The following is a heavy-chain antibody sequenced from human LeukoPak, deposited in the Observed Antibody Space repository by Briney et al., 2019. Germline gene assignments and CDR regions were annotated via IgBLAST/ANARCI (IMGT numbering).Heavy chain of an antibody. J-gene: IGHJ4*02. CDR2: IYYSGST. D-gene: IGHD3-22*01. Sequence: SETLSLTCTVSGGSISSYYWSWIRQPPGKGLEWIGYIYYSGSTNYNPSLKSRVTISVDTSKNQFSLKLSSVTAADTAVYYCARVEDGTMMVDKWGQGTLVTVSS. V-gene: IGHV4-59*01. CDR3: ARVEDGTMMVDK. CDR1: GGSISSYY.